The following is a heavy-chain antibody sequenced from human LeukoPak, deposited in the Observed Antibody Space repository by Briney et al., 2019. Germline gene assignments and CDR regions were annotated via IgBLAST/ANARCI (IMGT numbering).Heavy chain of an antibody. CDR3: ARVKLVHGWFDP. V-gene: IGHV1-18*01. CDR1: GYTFTSYD. Sequence: ASVKVSCKASGYTFTSYDISWVRQAPGQGLEWMGWISAYNGNTNYAQKLQGRVTMTTDTSTSTAYMELRSLRSDDTAVYYCARVKLVHGWFDPWGQGTLVTVSS. J-gene: IGHJ5*02. CDR2: ISAYNGNT. D-gene: IGHD1/OR15-1a*01.